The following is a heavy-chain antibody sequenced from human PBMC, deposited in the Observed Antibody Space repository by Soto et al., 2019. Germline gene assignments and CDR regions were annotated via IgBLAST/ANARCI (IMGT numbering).Heavy chain of an antibody. V-gene: IGHV4-4*07. CDR3: ARVKAAAGSEWFDP. Sequence: PSETLSLTCTVSGGSISSYYWSWIRQPAGKGPEWIGRIYTSGSTNYNPSLKSRVTMSVDTSKNQFSLKLSSVTAADTAVYYCARVKAAAGSEWFDPWGQGTLVTVSS. J-gene: IGHJ5*02. CDR1: GGSISSYY. D-gene: IGHD6-13*01. CDR2: IYTSGST.